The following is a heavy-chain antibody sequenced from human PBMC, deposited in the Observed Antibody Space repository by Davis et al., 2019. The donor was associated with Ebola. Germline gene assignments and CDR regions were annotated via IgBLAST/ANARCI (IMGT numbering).Heavy chain of an antibody. D-gene: IGHD6-6*01. CDR1: GGSFSGYY. V-gene: IGHV4-34*01. J-gene: IGHJ5*02. CDR2: INHSGST. CDR3: ARVLQEVVRLDP. Sequence: MPSETLSLTCAVYGGSFSGYYWSWIRQPPGKGLEWIGEINHSGSTNYNLSLKSRVTISVDTSKNQFSLKLGSVTAADTAVYYCARVLQEVVRLDPWGQGTLVTVSS.